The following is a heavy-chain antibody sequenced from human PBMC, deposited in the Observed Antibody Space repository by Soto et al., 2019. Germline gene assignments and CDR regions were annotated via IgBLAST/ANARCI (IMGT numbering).Heavy chain of an antibody. Sequence: QLQLQESGSGLVKPSQTLSLTCAVSGGSISSGGYSCNWIRQPPGKGLEWIGYIYHSGSTYYNPCLKSRVTISVDRSTNQFSLKLSSVTAADTAVYYCARGMTTVTTFDYWGQGTLVTVSS. V-gene: IGHV4-30-2*01. D-gene: IGHD4-17*01. CDR1: GGSISSGGYS. CDR3: ARGMTTVTTFDY. J-gene: IGHJ4*02. CDR2: IYHSGST.